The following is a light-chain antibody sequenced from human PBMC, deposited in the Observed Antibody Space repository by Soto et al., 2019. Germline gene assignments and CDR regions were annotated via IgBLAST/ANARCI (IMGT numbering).Light chain of an antibody. Sequence: EIVLTQSPGTLSLSPGERATLSCRASQSVSSRYLAWYQQKPGQAPRLLMYGVSNRATGIPDRFSGSGSGTDFTLTISRLEPEDFAVYFCQQYGSSPPFTFGQGTKVEIK. V-gene: IGKV3-20*01. CDR2: GVS. CDR1: QSVSSRY. J-gene: IGKJ2*01. CDR3: QQYGSSPPFT.